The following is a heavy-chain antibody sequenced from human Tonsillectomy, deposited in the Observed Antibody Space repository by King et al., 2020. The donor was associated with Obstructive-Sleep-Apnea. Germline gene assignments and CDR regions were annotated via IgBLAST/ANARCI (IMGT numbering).Heavy chain of an antibody. D-gene: IGHD5-18*01. CDR3: ARALLPDTSMVPFDY. CDR1: GFTFSSYW. J-gene: IGHJ4*02. V-gene: IGHV3-74*01. CDR2: INSDGSSA. Sequence: VQLVESGGGLVQPGGSLRLSCAASGFTFSSYWMHWVRQAPGKGLVWVSRINSDGSSAIYADSVKGRFTISRDNAKKTLYLQMNSLRAEDTAVYSCARALLPDTSMVPFDYWGQGTPVTVSS.